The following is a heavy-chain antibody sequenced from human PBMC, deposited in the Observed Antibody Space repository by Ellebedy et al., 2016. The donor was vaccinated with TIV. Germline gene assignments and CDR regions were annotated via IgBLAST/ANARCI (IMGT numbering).Heavy chain of an antibody. CDR2: INPNSGGT. V-gene: IGHV1-2*02. D-gene: IGHD4-17*01. CDR3: ARGRFPTTVTTLAH. CDR1: GYTFTGYY. Sequence: ASVKVSXXASGYTFTGYYIHWVRQAPGQGLEWMGWINPNSGGTNYAQKFQGRVTMTRDTSISTAYMELSRLRSDDTAVYYCARGRFPTTVTTLAHWGQGTLVTVSS. J-gene: IGHJ4*02.